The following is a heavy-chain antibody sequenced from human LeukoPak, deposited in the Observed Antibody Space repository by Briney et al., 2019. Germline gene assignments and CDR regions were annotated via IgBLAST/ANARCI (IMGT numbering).Heavy chain of an antibody. CDR3: ASGRYFDWLSLNIDFDY. Sequence: GGSLRLSCAASGFTFSSYSMNWVRQAPGKGLEWVSSISSSSSYIYYADSVKGRFTISRDNAKNSLYLQMNSLRAEDTAVYYCASGRYFDWLSLNIDFDYWGQGTLVTVSS. CDR1: GFTFSSYS. V-gene: IGHV3-21*01. J-gene: IGHJ4*02. D-gene: IGHD3-9*01. CDR2: ISSSSSYI.